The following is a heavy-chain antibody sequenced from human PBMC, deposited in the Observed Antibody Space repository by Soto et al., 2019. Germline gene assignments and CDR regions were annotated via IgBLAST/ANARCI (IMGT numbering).Heavy chain of an antibody. D-gene: IGHD2-15*01. Sequence: PGGSLRLSCAASGFTFSGYAMSWVRQAPGKGLEWVSGISGSGGSTYYADSVKGRFTISRDDSKSIAYLQMNSLKTEDTAVYYCTREGYCSGGSCYRSYYYGMDVWGQGTTVTVSS. CDR2: ISGSGGST. J-gene: IGHJ6*02. CDR1: GFTFSGYA. CDR3: TREGYCSGGSCYRSYYYGMDV. V-gene: IGHV3-23*01.